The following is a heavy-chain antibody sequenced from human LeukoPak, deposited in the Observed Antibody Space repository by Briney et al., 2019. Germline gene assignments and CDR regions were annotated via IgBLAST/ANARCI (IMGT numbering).Heavy chain of an antibody. V-gene: IGHV1-46*01. J-gene: IGHJ3*02. D-gene: IGHD3-22*01. CDR1: GYTFTSYY. Sequence: RASVKVSCKASGYTFTSYYMHWVRQAPGQGLEWMGIINPSGGSTSYAQKFQGRVTMTRDMSTSTVYMELSSLRSEDTAVYYCATDYYDSSGYYGDAFDIWGQGTMVTVSS. CDR3: ATDYYDSSGYYGDAFDI. CDR2: INPSGGST.